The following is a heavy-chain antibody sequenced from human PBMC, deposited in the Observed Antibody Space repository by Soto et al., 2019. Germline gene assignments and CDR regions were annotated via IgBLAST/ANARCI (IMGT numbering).Heavy chain of an antibody. D-gene: IGHD5-18*01. CDR1: GVSLSSYY. CDR2: IYYTGST. Sequence: SETLSLTCTVSGVSLSSYYWRWIRQPPGKGLEWIGYIYYTGSTIYNPSLKSRVSISIDTSKSQFSLGLSSVTAADTAVYYCASVDTAIVSASAWGQEILVTVSS. CDR3: ASVDTAIVSASA. J-gene: IGHJ5*02. V-gene: IGHV4-59*01.